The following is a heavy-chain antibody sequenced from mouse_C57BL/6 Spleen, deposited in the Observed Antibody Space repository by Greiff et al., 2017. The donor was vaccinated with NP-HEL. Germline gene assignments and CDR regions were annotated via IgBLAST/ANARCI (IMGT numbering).Heavy chain of an antibody. Sequence: VQLVESDAELVKPGASVKISCKVSGYTFTDHTIHWMKQRPEQGLEWIGYIYPRDGSTKYNEKFKGKATLTADKSSSTAYMQLNSLTSEDSAVYFCARGIPYGPYYFDYWGQGTTLTVSS. D-gene: IGHD1-1*02. V-gene: IGHV1-78*01. CDR1: GYTFTDHT. CDR2: IYPRDGST. CDR3: ARGIPYGPYYFDY. J-gene: IGHJ2*01.